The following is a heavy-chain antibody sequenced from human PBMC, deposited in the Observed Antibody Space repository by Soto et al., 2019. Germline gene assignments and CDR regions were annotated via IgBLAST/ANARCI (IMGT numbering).Heavy chain of an antibody. V-gene: IGHV6-1*01. CDR3: ARSKGKSIAVAGSMDV. D-gene: IGHD6-19*01. J-gene: IGHJ6*02. Sequence: SQTLSLTCAISGDSVSSNSAAWNWIRQSPSRGLEWLGRTYCRSKWYNDYAVSVKSRITINPDTSKNQFSLQLNSVTPEDTAVYYCARSKGKSIAVAGSMDVWGQGTTVTVSS. CDR1: GDSVSSNSAA. CDR2: TYCRSKWYN.